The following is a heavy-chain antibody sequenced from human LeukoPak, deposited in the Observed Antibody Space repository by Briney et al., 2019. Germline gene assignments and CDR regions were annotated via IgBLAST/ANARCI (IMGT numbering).Heavy chain of an antibody. J-gene: IGHJ4*02. Sequence: ASVKVSFKASGYTFTGYYMQWVRQAPGQGLEWMGWISAYNGNIKYAQKFQGRVTMTTDTSTSTAYMELRSLRIDDTAVYYCGRSFGNYYGSGSPPLYFDYWGQGTLVTVSS. CDR1: GYTFTGYY. CDR3: GRSFGNYYGSGSPPLYFDY. V-gene: IGHV1-18*04. CDR2: ISAYNGNI. D-gene: IGHD3-10*01.